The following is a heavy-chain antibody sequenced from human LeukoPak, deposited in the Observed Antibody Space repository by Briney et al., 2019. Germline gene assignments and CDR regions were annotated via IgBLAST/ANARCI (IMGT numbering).Heavy chain of an antibody. CDR1: GYRFTSYW. V-gene: IGHV5-51*01. CDR3: ARPRRAAGPDAFDI. D-gene: IGHD6-13*01. Sequence: GESLKISCKGSGYRFTSYWIGWVRQMPGKGLGWMGIIYPGDSDTRYSPSFQGQVTISADKSISTAYLQWSSLKASDTAMYYCARPRRAAGPDAFDIWGQGTMVTVSS. CDR2: IYPGDSDT. J-gene: IGHJ3*02.